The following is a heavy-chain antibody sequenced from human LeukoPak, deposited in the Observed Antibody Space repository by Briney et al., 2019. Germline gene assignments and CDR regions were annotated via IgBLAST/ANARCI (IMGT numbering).Heavy chain of an antibody. Sequence: GGSLRLSCAASGFTFSRYNMVWVRQAPGKGLEWISYISSTLYSTFYTDSVKGRFTISRDNAKNSLFLQMNGLRAEDTAVYYCARSRLTSFDYWGQGTLVAVSS. V-gene: IGHV3-48*01. J-gene: IGHJ4*02. CDR3: ARSRLTSFDY. CDR1: GFTFSRYN. CDR2: ISSTLYST.